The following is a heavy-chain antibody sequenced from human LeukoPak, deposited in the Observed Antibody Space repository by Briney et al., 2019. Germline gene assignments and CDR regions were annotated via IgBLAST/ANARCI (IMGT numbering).Heavy chain of an antibody. CDR2: ISYDGSNK. CDR1: GFTFSSYE. V-gene: IGHV3-30*03. Sequence: QAGGSLRLSCAASGFTFSSYEMNWVRQAPGKGLEWVAVISYDGSNKYYADSVKGRFTVSRDNSKNTLYLQMNSLRAEDTAVYYCARGLGHYDILTGYYNWGQGTLVTVSS. CDR3: ARGLGHYDILTGYYN. J-gene: IGHJ4*02. D-gene: IGHD3-9*01.